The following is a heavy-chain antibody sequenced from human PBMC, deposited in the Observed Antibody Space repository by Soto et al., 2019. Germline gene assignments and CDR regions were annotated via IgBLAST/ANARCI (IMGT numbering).Heavy chain of an antibody. CDR3: ARDPDDFWSGTSDYYYGMDV. J-gene: IGHJ6*02. CDR2: ISAYNGNT. Sequence: AASVKVSCKASGYTFTSYGISWVRQAPGQGLEWMGWISAYNGNTNYAQKLQGRVTMTTDTSTSTAYMELRSLRSDDTAVYYCARDPDDFWSGTSDYYYGMDVWGQGTTVTVSS. V-gene: IGHV1-18*04. D-gene: IGHD3-3*01. CDR1: GYTFTSYG.